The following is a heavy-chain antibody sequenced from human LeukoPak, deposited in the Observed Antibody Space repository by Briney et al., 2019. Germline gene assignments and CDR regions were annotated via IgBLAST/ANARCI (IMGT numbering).Heavy chain of an antibody. V-gene: IGHV4-39*01. Sequence: SETLSLXCTVSGGSISSSSYYWGWIRQPPGKGLEWIGSIYYSGSTYYNPSLKSRVTISVDTSKNQFSLKLSSVTAADTAVYYCARLGWELLQGYHYWGQGTLVTVSS. J-gene: IGHJ4*02. CDR3: ARLGWELLQGYHY. CDR2: IYYSGST. CDR1: GGSISSSSYY. D-gene: IGHD1-26*01.